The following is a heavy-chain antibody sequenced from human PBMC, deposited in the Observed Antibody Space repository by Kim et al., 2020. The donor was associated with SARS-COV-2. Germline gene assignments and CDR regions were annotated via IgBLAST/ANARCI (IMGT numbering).Heavy chain of an antibody. J-gene: IGHJ4*02. Sequence: SETLSLTCAVYGGSFSGYYWSWIRQPPGKGLEWIGEINHSGSTNYNPSLKSRVTISVDTSKNQFSLKLSSVTAADTAVYYCARGPRLGDFWSGYLHRYFDYWGQGTLVTVSS. CDR2: INHSGST. V-gene: IGHV4-34*01. D-gene: IGHD3-3*01. CDR1: GGSFSGYY. CDR3: ARGPRLGDFWSGYLHRYFDY.